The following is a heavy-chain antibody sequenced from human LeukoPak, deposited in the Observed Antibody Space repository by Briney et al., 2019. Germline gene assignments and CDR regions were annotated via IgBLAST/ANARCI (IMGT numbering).Heavy chain of an antibody. CDR2: IIPIFGTA. J-gene: IGHJ5*02. V-gene: IGHV1-69*13. CDR3: AAVAGPNWFDP. CDR1: GGTFSSYA. Sequence: EASVKVSCEASGGTFSSYAISWVRQAPGQGLEWMGGIIPIFGTANYAQKFQGRVTITADESTSTAYMELSSLRSEDTAVYYCAAVAGPNWFDPWGQGTLVTVSS. D-gene: IGHD6-19*01.